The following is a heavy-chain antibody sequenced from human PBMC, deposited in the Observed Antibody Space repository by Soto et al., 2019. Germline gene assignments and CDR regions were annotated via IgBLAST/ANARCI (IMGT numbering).Heavy chain of an antibody. CDR1: GFTFSDYY. Sequence: QVQLVESGGGLVKPGGSLRLSCAASGFTFSDYYMSWIRQAPGKGLEWVSYISRSSSNTNYADSVNGRFTISRDNAKKSLYLQMNSLRADDTAVYYCAGGRGSYLPGYWGQGTLVTVSS. CDR2: ISRSSSNT. V-gene: IGHV3-11*05. D-gene: IGHD1-26*01. CDR3: AGGRGSYLPGY. J-gene: IGHJ4*02.